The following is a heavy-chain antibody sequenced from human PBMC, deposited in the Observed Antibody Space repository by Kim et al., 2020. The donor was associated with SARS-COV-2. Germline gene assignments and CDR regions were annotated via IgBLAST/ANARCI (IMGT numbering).Heavy chain of an antibody. CDR2: ISRYGGTT. CDR3: ARARRWLIRY. CDR1: GFTFDDYA. J-gene: IGHJ4*02. D-gene: IGHD6-19*01. V-gene: IGHV3-43*02. Sequence: GGSLRLSCAGSGFTFDDYAMHWVRQAPGKGLEWVSLISRYGGTTYYADSVKGRFTISRDNSKKSVILQMNSLRAEDTAFYYCARARRWLIRYWGQGTLVTVSS.